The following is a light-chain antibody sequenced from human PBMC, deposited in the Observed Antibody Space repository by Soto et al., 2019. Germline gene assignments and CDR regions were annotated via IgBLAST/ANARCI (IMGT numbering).Light chain of an antibody. CDR1: QTISTY. CDR2: AAT. Sequence: DIQMTQSPSSLSASVGDRVTITCRASQTISTYLNWYQQKPGKAPKLLIYAATHLQSGVPSRFSGSGSETDFTLTINSLQPEDFATYFCQQSYSTVWTFGQGTRVEVK. V-gene: IGKV1-39*01. CDR3: QQSYSTVWT. J-gene: IGKJ1*01.